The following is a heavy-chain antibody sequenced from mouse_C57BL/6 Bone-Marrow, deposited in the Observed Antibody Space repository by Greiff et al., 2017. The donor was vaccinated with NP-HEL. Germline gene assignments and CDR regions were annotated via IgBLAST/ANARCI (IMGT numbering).Heavy chain of an antibody. CDR3: ARWNFSRAY. CDR2: IYPGDGDT. Sequence: QVQLQQSGPELVKPGASVKISCKASGYAFSSSWMNWVKQRPGKGLEWIGRIYPGDGDTNYNGKFKGKATLTADKSSSTAYMQLSSLTSEDSAVYCCARWNFSRAYWGQGTLVTVSA. J-gene: IGHJ3*01. V-gene: IGHV1-82*01. CDR1: GYAFSSSW.